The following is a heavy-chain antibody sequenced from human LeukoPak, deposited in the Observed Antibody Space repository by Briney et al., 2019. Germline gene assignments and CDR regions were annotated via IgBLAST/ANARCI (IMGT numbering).Heavy chain of an antibody. J-gene: IGHJ4*02. V-gene: IGHV4-34*01. CDR3: AEAPKYCSGGSRYSFYFDY. D-gene: IGHD2-15*01. CDR2: INHSGST. Sequence: SETLSLTCAVYGGSFSGYYWSWIRQPPGKGLEWIGEINHSGSTNYNPSLKSRVTISVDTSKNQFSLKLSSVTAADTAVYYCAEAPKYCSGGSRYSFYFDYWGQGTLVTVSS. CDR1: GGSFSGYY.